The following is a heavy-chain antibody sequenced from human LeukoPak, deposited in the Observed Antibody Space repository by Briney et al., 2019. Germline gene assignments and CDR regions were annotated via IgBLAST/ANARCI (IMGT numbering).Heavy chain of an antibody. V-gene: IGHV1-2*02. Sequence: ASVKVSCTASGYTFTVYYIHWVRQAPGQGLEWMGWINPNNGGTNYAQKLQGRVTVTRDTSIGTAYMELSSLRSHDTAVYYCPRGTGAPNYFDYWGQGTLVTVSS. J-gene: IGHJ4*02. D-gene: IGHD7-27*01. CDR3: PRGTGAPNYFDY. CDR2: INPNNGGT. CDR1: GYTFTVYY.